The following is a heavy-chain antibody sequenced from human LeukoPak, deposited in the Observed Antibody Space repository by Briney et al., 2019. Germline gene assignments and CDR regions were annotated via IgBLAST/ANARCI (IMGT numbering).Heavy chain of an antibody. V-gene: IGHV1-2*02. CDR1: GYTFTGYY. J-gene: IGHJ4*02. Sequence: ASVKVSCKACGYTFTGYYMHWVRQAPGQRLEWMGWINPNSGGTNYAQKFQGRVTMTRDTSISTAYMELSRLRSDDTAVYYCAREAMVRGVLPGYRGQGTLVTVSS. D-gene: IGHD3-10*01. CDR2: INPNSGGT. CDR3: AREAMVRGVLPGY.